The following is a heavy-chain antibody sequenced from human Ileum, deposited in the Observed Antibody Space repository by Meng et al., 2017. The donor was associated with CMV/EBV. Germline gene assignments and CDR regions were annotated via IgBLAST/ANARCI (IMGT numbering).Heavy chain of an antibody. D-gene: IGHD1-14*01. J-gene: IGHJ5*02. Sequence: QGPLQGSGPGLVKLPETLSSSFSFSGGSISDYSWNWSRQSAGKGLEWIGRVKGSGSASLYNPSLKSRVTVSVDMSKNQFFLKLSSVTAADTAIYYCARRLREARERTWENWLDRWGQGILVTVSS. CDR3: ARRLREARERTWENWLDR. CDR2: VKGSGSAS. CDR1: GGSISDYS. V-gene: IGHV4-4*07.